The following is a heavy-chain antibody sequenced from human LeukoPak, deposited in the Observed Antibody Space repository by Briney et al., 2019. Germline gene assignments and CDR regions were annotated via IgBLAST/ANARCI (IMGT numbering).Heavy chain of an antibody. J-gene: IGHJ4*02. CDR1: GASVSSNSAA. CDR2: AYYRSKWYS. Sequence: SQTLSLTCAISGASVSSNSAAWNWIRQSPSRGLEWLGRAYYRSKWYSDYAVSVKSRIPITPDTSKSQFSLQLHSVTPEDTAVYYCARHSTSWDPFDYWGQGTLVTVSS. V-gene: IGHV6-1*01. D-gene: IGHD6-13*01. CDR3: ARHSTSWDPFDY.